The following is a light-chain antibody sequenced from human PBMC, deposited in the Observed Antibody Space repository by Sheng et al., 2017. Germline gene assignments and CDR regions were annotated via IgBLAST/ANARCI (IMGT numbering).Light chain of an antibody. CDR1: DNISRN. CDR2: GAS. V-gene: IGKV3D-15*01. Sequence: ETAVTQSPVILSVSPGERVTLSCRASDNISRNVAWYQQKPGQAPRLLIHGASTRATGIPARFSGSGSGTDFTLTISSLEPEDFAVYYCQQYGNSLYSFGQGTKLAIK. CDR3: QQYGNSLYS. J-gene: IGKJ2*03.